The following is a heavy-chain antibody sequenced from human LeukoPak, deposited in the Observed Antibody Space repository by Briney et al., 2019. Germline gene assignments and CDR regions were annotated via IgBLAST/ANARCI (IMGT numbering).Heavy chain of an antibody. CDR3: ATEFGYVQGRFDY. V-gene: IGHV3-7*01. CDR1: GFTLGTYW. CDR2: IKQDGGEI. Sequence: GGCLRLSCAISGFTLGTYWIGWVSQAPGRGLGWDANIKQDGGEIYYLASVKDRFTISRDNAKNTLHLLMNSLRAEDTAIYYCATEFGYVQGRFDYWGQGTLVTVSS. D-gene: IGHD2-2*01. J-gene: IGHJ4*02.